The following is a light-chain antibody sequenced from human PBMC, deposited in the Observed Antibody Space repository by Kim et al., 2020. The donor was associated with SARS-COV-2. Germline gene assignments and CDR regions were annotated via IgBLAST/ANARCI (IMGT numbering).Light chain of an antibody. CDR3: QQYNSYSRT. J-gene: IGKJ1*01. Sequence: DIQMTQSPSTLSASVGDRVTITCRASQSISSWLAWYQQKPGKAPKLLIYKASSLESVVPSRFSGSGSGTEFTLTISSLQPDDFATYYCQQYNSYSRTFGQGTKVDIK. V-gene: IGKV1-5*03. CDR2: KAS. CDR1: QSISSW.